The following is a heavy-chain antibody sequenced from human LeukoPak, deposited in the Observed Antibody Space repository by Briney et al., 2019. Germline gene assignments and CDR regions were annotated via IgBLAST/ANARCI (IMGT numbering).Heavy chain of an antibody. CDR3: ARDRPLLTMIRGVIISRGYYGMDV. CDR2: FDPEDGET. V-gene: IGHV1-24*01. D-gene: IGHD3-10*01. CDR1: GYTLTELS. Sequence: ASVEVSCKVSGYTLTELSMHWVRQAPGKGLEWMGGFDPEDGETIYAQKFQGRVTMTRDTSTSTVYMELSSLRSEDTAVYYCARDRPLLTMIRGVIISRGYYGMDVWGQGTTVTVSS. J-gene: IGHJ6*02.